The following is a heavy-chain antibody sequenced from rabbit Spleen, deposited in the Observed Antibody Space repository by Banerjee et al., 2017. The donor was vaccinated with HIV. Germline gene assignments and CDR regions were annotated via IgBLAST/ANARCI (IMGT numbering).Heavy chain of an antibody. J-gene: IGHJ4*01. V-gene: IGHV1S7*01. Sequence: HLKESGGGLVQPGGSLKLSCKASGFTLSSYYMNWVRQAPGKGLEWTGYIDPVFGNTYYASWVNGRFTISSDNAQNTVDLQMNSLTAADTATYFCARHAGYVGFGPFYFNLWGPGTLVTVS. CDR2: IDPVFGNT. D-gene: IGHD4-2*01. CDR3: ARHAGYVGFGPFYFNL. CDR1: GFTLSSYY.